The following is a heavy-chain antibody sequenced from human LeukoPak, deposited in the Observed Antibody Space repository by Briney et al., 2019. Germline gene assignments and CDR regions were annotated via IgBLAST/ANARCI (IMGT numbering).Heavy chain of an antibody. J-gene: IGHJ4*02. CDR2: IYYSGST. CDR1: GGSISSGDYY. CDR3: ARGPVLRYFDWLLSFDY. D-gene: IGHD3-9*01. Sequence: PSQTLSLTCTVSGGSISSGDYYWSWIRQPPGKGLEWIGYIYYSGSTYYNPSLKSRVTISVDTSKNQLSLKLSSVTAADTAVYYCARGPVLRYFDWLLSFDYWGQGTLVTVSS. V-gene: IGHV4-30-4*08.